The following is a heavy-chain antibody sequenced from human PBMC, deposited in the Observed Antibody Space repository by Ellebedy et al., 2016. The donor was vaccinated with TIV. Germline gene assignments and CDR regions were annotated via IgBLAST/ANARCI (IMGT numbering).Heavy chain of an antibody. CDR1: GYTFTSYG. CDR3: ARDHMFGGHLVQYWYFDL. D-gene: IGHD3-10*02. V-gene: IGHV1-18*01. Sequence: ASVKVFCKASGYTFTSYGISWVRQAPGQGLEWMGWISVYNGNTNYAQKFQGRVTMTTDTPTSTAYMELRSLRSDDTAVYYCARDHMFGGHLVQYWYFDLWGRGTLVTVSS. J-gene: IGHJ2*01. CDR2: ISVYNGNT.